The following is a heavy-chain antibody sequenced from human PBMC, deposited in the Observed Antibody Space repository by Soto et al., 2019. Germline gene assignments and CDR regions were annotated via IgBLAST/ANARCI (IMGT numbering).Heavy chain of an antibody. J-gene: IGHJ5*02. CDR1: GFAVSANY. D-gene: IGHD6-6*01. Sequence: GGSLRLSSAASGFAVSANYVSWVLQAPGKGLEWVPLIYTDGTTYYADSVKGRFTFSRDNSNNPLYLQMNSLRAEDTAVYYCTRVSSTLPANFFDPLDEETLLPVSP. CDR2: IYTDGTT. CDR3: TRVSSTLPANFFDP. V-gene: IGHV3-53*01.